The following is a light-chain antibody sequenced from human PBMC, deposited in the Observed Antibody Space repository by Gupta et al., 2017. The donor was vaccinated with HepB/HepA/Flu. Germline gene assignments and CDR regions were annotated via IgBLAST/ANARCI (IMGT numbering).Light chain of an antibody. CDR3: QQYDSSPFT. CDR1: QSGVYSDTKNY. CDR2: WAS. J-gene: IGKJ4*01. V-gene: IGKV4-1*01. Sequence: DIVMTPSPDSLAVSLGERATINCKSSQSGVYSDTKNYLAWYQQKSGQSPKLLIYWASTRESGVPDRFSGRGSGTDFTLTISRLQGADVAVYYCQQYDSSPFTFGGGTRVDIK.